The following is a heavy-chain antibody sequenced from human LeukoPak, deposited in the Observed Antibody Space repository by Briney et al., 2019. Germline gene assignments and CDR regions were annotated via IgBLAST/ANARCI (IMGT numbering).Heavy chain of an antibody. CDR2: IYYSGST. CDR1: GGSFSSYY. V-gene: IGHV4-59*01. CDR3: ARGPIDGYWLFDI. J-gene: IGHJ3*02. Sequence: PSETLSLTCAVYGGSFSSYYWSWIRQPPGKGLEWIGYIYYSGSTNYNPSLKSRVTISVDTSKNQFSLKLSSVTAADTAVYYCARGPIDGYWLFDIWGQGTMVTVSS. D-gene: IGHD5-24*01.